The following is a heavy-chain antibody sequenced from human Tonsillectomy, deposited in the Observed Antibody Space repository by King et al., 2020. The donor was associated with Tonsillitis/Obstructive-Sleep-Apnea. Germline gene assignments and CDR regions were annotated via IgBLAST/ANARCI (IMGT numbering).Heavy chain of an antibody. CDR1: GYTFTSYY. V-gene: IGHV1-46*01. CDR2: INPSGGST. CDR3: ARDAPIVVVPAGAFDI. D-gene: IGHD2-2*01. J-gene: IGHJ3*02. Sequence: QLVESGAEVKKPGASVKVSCKASGYTFTSYYMHWVRQAPGQGLEWMGIINPSGGSTSYAQKFQGRVTMTRDTSTSTVYMELSSLRSEDTAVYYCARDAPIVVVPAGAFDIWGQGTMVTVSS.